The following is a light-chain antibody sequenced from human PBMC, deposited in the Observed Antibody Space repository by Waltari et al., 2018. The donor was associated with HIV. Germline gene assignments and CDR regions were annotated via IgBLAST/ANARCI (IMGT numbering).Light chain of an antibody. V-gene: IGLV6-57*03. CDR2: EDT. Sequence: NFVLTQPHSVSESPGKTVTISCARSSGNIANNHVQWYQQRPGSAPTPVIYEDTQRPSGVPDRFSGSSDTSSNSASLTIYELKTEDEADYYCQSYDQTIPCVFGTGTRLTVL. CDR1: SGNIANNH. J-gene: IGLJ1*01. CDR3: QSYDQTIPCV.